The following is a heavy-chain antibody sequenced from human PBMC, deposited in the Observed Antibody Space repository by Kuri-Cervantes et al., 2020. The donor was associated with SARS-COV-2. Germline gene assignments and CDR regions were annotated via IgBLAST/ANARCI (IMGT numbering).Heavy chain of an antibody. CDR3: ARAWELLSFDY. D-gene: IGHD1-26*01. CDR2: IYHSGST. J-gene: IGHJ4*02. Sequence: SETLSLTCAVYGGSFSGYYWSWIRQPPGKGLEWIGSIYHSGSTYYNPSLKSRVTISVDTSKNQFSLKLSSVTAADTAVYYCARAWELLSFDYWGQGTLVTVSS. CDR1: GGSFSGYY. V-gene: IGHV4-34*01.